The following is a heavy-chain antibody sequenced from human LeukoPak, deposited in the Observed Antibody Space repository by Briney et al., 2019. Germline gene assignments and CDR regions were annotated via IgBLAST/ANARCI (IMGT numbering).Heavy chain of an antibody. D-gene: IGHD3-10*01. Sequence: SETLSVTCTVSGYSINNGYFWGWIRPPPGEGLEYIGTVFHSGDTYYNPSLKSRVTISLDTSTNEISLKLRSATAADTAVYYCVRGLRSGSNYFFYGMDVWGKGTTVTVSS. CDR3: VRGLRSGSNYFFYGMDV. V-gene: IGHV4-38-2*02. CDR1: GYSINNGYF. J-gene: IGHJ6*04. CDR2: VFHSGDT.